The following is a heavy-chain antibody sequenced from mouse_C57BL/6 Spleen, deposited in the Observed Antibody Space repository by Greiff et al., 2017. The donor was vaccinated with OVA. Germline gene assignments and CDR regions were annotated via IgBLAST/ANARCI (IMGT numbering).Heavy chain of an antibody. CDR3: ANDDSSDGYVGDY. CDR1: GYTFTSYW. Sequence: QVQLQQSGAELVKPGASVKMSCKASGYTFTSYWITWVKQRPGQGLEWIGGIYPGSGSTNYNEKFKGKATLTVDKSSSTAYMQLSSLTSEDSAVYYGANDDSSDGYVGDYWGQGTSVTVSS. CDR2: IYPGSGST. J-gene: IGHJ4*01. D-gene: IGHD1-1*01. V-gene: IGHV1-55*01.